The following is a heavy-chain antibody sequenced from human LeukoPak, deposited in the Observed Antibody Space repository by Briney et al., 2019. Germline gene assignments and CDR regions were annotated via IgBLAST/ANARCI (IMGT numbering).Heavy chain of an antibody. D-gene: IGHD6-13*01. CDR3: ARASGSSWYERRLHAYYYYMDV. V-gene: IGHV4-39*07. CDR1: GGSIISTTYY. CDR2: IDDSGTT. Sequence: PSETLSLTCTVSGGSIISTTYYWGWLRQPPGEGLEWIVSIDDSGTTYYNPSLKSRVTISVDTSKNQFSLKLSSVTAADTAVYSCARASGSSWYERRLHAYYYYMDVWGKGTTVTVSS. J-gene: IGHJ6*03.